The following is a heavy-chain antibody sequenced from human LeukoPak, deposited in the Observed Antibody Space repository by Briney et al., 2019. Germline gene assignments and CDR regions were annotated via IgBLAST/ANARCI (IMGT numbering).Heavy chain of an antibody. CDR2: IYSGGST. CDR3: ARDGRIQPLGY. D-gene: IGHD5-18*01. V-gene: IGHV3-53*05. J-gene: IGHJ4*02. Sequence: QSGGSLRLSCAASGFTVSSNYMSWVRQAPGKGLEWVSVIYSGGSTYYADSVKGRFTISRDNSKNTLYLQMNSLRAEDTAVYYCARDGRIQPLGYWGQGTLVTVSS. CDR1: GFTVSSNY.